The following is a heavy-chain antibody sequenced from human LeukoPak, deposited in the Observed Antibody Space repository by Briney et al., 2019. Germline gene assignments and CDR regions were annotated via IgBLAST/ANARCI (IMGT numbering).Heavy chain of an antibody. J-gene: IGHJ4*02. CDR1: GFTFSSYA. CDR3: AKDKTPEGYYSIGF. D-gene: IGHD2-21*01. V-gene: IGHV3-23*01. CDR2: IVGNGGGI. Sequence: GGSLRLSCAPSGFTFSSYAMNWVRQAPGKGLEWVAVIVGNGGGIHYADSVKGRFTISRDNSQKTLYLQMNDLRAEDTAIYYCAKDKTPEGYYSIGFWGQGALVTVAS.